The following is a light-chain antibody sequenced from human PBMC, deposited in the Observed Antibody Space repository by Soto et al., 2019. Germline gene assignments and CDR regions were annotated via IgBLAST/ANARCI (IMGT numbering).Light chain of an antibody. V-gene: IGLV1-44*01. CDR2: VND. Sequence: QSVLTQPPSASGTPGQRVAISCSGSSSNIGSTAVNWYQQFPGTAPKLLIYVNDQRPSGIPDRFSGSKSGTSAFLAISGLQPEDEADYFCAAWDGSLKGFVFGTGTKVTVL. CDR3: AAWDGSLKGFV. J-gene: IGLJ1*01. CDR1: SSNIGSTA.